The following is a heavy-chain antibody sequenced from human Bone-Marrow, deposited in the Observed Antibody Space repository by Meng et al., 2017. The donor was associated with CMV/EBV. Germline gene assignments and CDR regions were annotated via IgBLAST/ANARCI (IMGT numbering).Heavy chain of an antibody. J-gene: IGHJ4*02. CDR2: IYYSGST. Sequence: SETLSLTCTVSGGSVSSGSYYWSWIRQPPGKGLEWIGYIYYSGSTNYNPSLKSRVTISVDTSKNQFSLKLSSVTAADTAVYYCARGGDYYDSSGYSHFDYCGQGTLVTVSS. D-gene: IGHD3-22*01. CDR3: ARGGDYYDSSGYSHFDY. V-gene: IGHV4-61*01. CDR1: GGSVSSGSYY.